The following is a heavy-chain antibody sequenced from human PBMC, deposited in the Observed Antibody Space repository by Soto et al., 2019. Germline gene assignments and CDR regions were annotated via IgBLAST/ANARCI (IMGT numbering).Heavy chain of an antibody. CDR1: GGTFSSYA. D-gene: IGHD5-18*01. J-gene: IGHJ4*02. CDR2: IIPIFGTA. Sequence: SVKVSCKASGGTFSSYAISWVRQAPGQGLEWMGGIIPIFGTANYAQKFQGRVTITADESTSTAYMELSSLRSEDTAVYYCARDGGGIQLWASFDYWGQGTLVTVSS. V-gene: IGHV1-69*13. CDR3: ARDGGGIQLWASFDY.